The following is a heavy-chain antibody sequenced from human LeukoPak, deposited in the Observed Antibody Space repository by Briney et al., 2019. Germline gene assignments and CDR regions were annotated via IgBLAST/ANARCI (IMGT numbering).Heavy chain of an antibody. V-gene: IGHV1-2*02. Sequence: ASVKVSCKASGYTFTGYYMHWVRQAPGQGLEWMGWINPNSGATNYAQKFQGRVTMTRDTSISTAYMELSRLRSDDTAVYYCARGLLAVAGTYYWGQGTLVTVSS. CDR2: INPNSGAT. D-gene: IGHD6-19*01. J-gene: IGHJ4*02. CDR1: GYTFTGYY. CDR3: ARGLLAVAGTYY.